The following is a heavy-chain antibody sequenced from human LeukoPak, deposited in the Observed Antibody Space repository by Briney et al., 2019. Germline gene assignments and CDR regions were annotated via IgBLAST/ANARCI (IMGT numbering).Heavy chain of an antibody. CDR2: INNDGRST. Sequence: PGGSLRLSCAASGFTFSSYWMHWVRQAPGKGLVGVSRINNDGRSTNYADSVKGRFTISRDNAKNTLYLQMNSLRAEDTAVYYRCRYYYHYFMEGWGKGTTVTVSS. CDR3: CRYYYHYFMEG. CDR1: GFTFSSYW. V-gene: IGHV3-74*01. J-gene: IGHJ6*03.